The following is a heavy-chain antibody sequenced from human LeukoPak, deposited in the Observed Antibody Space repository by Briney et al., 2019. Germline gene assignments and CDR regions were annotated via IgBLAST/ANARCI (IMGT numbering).Heavy chain of an antibody. CDR2: ISSSGSYI. D-gene: IGHD2-15*01. V-gene: IGHV3-21*01. J-gene: IGHJ6*02. CDR1: GFTFRSYS. Sequence: GGSLRLSCAASGFTFRSYSMNWVRQAPGKGLEWVSSISSSGSYINYADSVKGRFTISRDNAKNSLYLQMDSLRAEDTAVYYCARVGCSGGSCSEGGSYYYGMDVGGQGTTVTVSS. CDR3: ARVGCSGGSCSEGGSYYYGMDV.